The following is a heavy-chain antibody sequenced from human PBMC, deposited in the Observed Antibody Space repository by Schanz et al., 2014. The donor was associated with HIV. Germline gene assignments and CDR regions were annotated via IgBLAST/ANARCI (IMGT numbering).Heavy chain of an antibody. D-gene: IGHD3-10*01. CDR1: GFTFSSYA. Sequence: EVQLLESGGGLVQPGGSLRLSCAASGFTFSSYAMSWVRQAPGKGLEWVSAISGGGDSTYYADSVEGRFTISRDASKNALYLQMNSLRAEDTAVYYCARDNSGSIDYWGQGTLVTVSS. CDR3: ARDNSGSIDY. CDR2: ISGGGDST. V-gene: IGHV3-23*01. J-gene: IGHJ4*02.